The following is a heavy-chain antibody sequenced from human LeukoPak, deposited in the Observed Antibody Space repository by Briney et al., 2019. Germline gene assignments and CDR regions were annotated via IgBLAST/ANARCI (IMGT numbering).Heavy chain of an antibody. V-gene: IGHV3-7*01. D-gene: IGHD3-3*01. CDR1: GFTFSNYW. J-gene: IGHJ4*02. Sequence: PGGSLRLSCAASGFTFSNYWMSWVRQAPGKGLEWVANIKQDGSEKFYVDSVKRRLTISRDNAKNSLYLQMKSLRVEDTAVYYCARVQGSSGPGIFAYWGQGTLVTVSS. CDR2: IKQDGSEK. CDR3: ARVQGSSGPGIFAY.